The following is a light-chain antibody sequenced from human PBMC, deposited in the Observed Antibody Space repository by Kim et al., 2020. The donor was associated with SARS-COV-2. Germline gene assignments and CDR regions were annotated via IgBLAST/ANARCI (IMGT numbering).Light chain of an antibody. CDR2: DAS. J-gene: IGKJ1*01. CDR3: QKYNAAPWT. V-gene: IGKV1-27*01. CDR1: QGISNS. Sequence: DIQMTQSPSSLSASVGDRVTITCRASQGISNSLAWYQQKPGNVPKVLIYDASALHSGVPSRFSGSGSGTDFTLTISSLQPEDVATYYCQKYNAAPWTFGQGTKMDIK.